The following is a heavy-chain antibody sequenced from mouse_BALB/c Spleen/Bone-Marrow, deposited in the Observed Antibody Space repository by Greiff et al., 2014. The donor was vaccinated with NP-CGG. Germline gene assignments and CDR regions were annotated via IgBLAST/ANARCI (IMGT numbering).Heavy chain of an antibody. V-gene: IGHV14-3*02. CDR1: CFNIKETY. J-gene: IGHJ2*01. CDR2: IVPANGNT. D-gene: IGHD2-4*01. CDR3: ASYDYGYYFDY. Sequence: VQLQQSGAELVKPGASVQLSFPTSCFNIKETYIHLGKLRPEQGLEGIGRIVPANGNTKYAPKFQGKATITADTSSNIAYLQLSSLTSEDTAVYFCASYDYGYYFDYWGQGTTLTVSS.